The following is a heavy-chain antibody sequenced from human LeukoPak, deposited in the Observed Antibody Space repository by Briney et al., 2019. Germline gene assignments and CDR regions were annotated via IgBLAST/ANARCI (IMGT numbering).Heavy chain of an antibody. Sequence: SETLSLTCTVSGGSISSYYWSWIRQPPGKGLEWIGYIYYSGSTNYNPSLKSRVTISVDTSKNQFSLKLSSVTAADTAVYYCAKNAFEYSSSSQSDVWGQGTTVTVSS. CDR2: IYYSGST. CDR1: GGSISSYY. CDR3: AKNAFEYSSSSQSDV. J-gene: IGHJ6*02. D-gene: IGHD6-6*01. V-gene: IGHV4-59*01.